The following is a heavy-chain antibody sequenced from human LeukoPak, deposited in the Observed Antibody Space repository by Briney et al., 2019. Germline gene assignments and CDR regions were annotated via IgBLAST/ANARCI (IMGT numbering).Heavy chain of an antibody. J-gene: IGHJ3*01. D-gene: IGHD6-13*01. CDR1: GFTFSSYE. CDR3: ARGDSSSLLVNDAFDF. Sequence: GGSLRLSCAASGFTFSSYEMNWIRQARGKGREGGSYISSSISTIYYPDSVKGRFTISRDNAKNSLSLQLSSLRGEDTALYYCARGDSSSLLVNDAFDFWGQGTMVTVSS. CDR2: ISSSISTI. V-gene: IGHV3-48*03.